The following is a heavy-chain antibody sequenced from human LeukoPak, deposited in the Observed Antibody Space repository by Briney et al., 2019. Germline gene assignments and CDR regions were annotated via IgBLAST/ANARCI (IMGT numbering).Heavy chain of an antibody. J-gene: IGHJ3*02. CDR2: INPNSGGT. D-gene: IGHD6-13*01. Sequence: SSVKVSCKASGYTFTGYYMHWVRQAPGQGLEWMGWINPNSGGTNYAQKFQGRVTMTRDTSISTAYMELSRLRSDDTAVYYCAREEAAAGPGTFDIWGQGTMVTVSS. CDR3: AREEAAAGPGTFDI. V-gene: IGHV1-2*02. CDR1: GYTFTGYY.